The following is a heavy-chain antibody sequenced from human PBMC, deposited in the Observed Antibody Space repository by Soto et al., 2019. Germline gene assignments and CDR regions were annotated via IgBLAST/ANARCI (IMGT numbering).Heavy chain of an antibody. Sequence: GGSLRLSCAASGFTFSSYSMNWVRQAPGKGLEWVSYISSSSSTTYYADSVKGRFTISRDNSKNTLYLQMDSLRAEDTAVYYCAKRPLMVAGTWVYYFDYWGQGTLVTVSS. V-gene: IGHV3-48*01. CDR2: ISSSSSTT. CDR3: AKRPLMVAGTWVYYFDY. CDR1: GFTFSSYS. D-gene: IGHD6-19*01. J-gene: IGHJ4*02.